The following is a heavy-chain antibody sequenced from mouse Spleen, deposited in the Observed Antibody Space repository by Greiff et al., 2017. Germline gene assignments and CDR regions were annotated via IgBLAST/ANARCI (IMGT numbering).Heavy chain of an antibody. CDR3: AREGTIFDY. CDR1: GFTFSSYY. Sequence: EVMLVESGGGLVKLGGSLKLSCAASGFTFSSYYMSWVRQTPEKRLEWVATISSGGGSTYYPDSVKGRFTISRDNAKNTLYLQMSSLNSEDTAVYYCAREGTIFDYWGQGTTLTVSS. V-gene: IGHV5-9*01. D-gene: IGHD2-14*01. CDR2: ISSGGGST. J-gene: IGHJ2*01.